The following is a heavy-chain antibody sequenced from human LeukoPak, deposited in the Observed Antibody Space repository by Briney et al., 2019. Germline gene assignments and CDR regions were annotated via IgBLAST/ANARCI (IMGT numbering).Heavy chain of an antibody. CDR2: IRHDGSGK. V-gene: IGHV3-30*02. Sequence: SGGSLRLSCAASGFTFSSYGMHWVRQAPGKGLEWVAFIRHDGSGKYYADSVKGRFTISRDNSKSTLYLQMSSLRAEDTAVYYCAKGSKAVVFTRDHYMDVWGKGTTVTVSS. CDR1: GFTFSSYG. CDR3: AKGSKAVVFTRDHYMDV. J-gene: IGHJ6*03. D-gene: IGHD3-22*01.